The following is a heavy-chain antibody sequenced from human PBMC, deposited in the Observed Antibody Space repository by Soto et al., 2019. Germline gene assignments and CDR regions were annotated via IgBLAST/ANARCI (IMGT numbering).Heavy chain of an antibody. D-gene: IGHD3-3*01. CDR3: ARGPDYDFWSGEPYFDY. CDR1: GGSISDYNYY. V-gene: IGHV4-31*11. Sequence: LSLTCAVSGGSISDYNYYWSWIRQHPGKGLEWIGYIYYSGSTYYNPSLKSRVTISVDTSKNQFSLKLSSVTAADTAVYYCARGPDYDFWSGEPYFDYWGQGTLVTVSS. CDR2: IYYSGST. J-gene: IGHJ4*02.